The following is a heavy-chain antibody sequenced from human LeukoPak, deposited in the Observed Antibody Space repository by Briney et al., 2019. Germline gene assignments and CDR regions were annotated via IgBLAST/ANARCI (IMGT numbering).Heavy chain of an antibody. J-gene: IGHJ4*02. CDR2: ISSNGATI. V-gene: IGHV3-64*01. CDR3: ARDNSGDFDY. Sequence: GGSLRLSCAASGFSLSSHTMHWVRQAPGKGLEYVSGISSNGATIHYANSVKDRFTISRDNSKNTLYLQMDSLRAEDMAVYYCARDNSGDFDYWGQGTLVTVSS. CDR1: GFSLSSHT.